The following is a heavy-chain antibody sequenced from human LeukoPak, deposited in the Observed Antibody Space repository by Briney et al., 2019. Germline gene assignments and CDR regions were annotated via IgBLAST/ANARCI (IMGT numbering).Heavy chain of an antibody. CDR1: GFTFSSYG. J-gene: IGHJ4*02. V-gene: IGHV3-33*01. D-gene: IGHD2-2*01. CDR2: IWYDGSNK. Sequence: GGSLRLSCAASGFTFSSYGMHWVRQAPGKRLEWVAVIWYDGSNKYYADSVKGRFTISRDNSKNTLYLQMNSLRAEDTAVYYCARDYCSSTSCYDYWGQGTLVTVSS. CDR3: ARDYCSSTSCYDY.